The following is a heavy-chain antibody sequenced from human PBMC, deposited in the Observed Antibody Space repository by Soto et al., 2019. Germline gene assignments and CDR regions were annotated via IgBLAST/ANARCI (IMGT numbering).Heavy chain of an antibody. V-gene: IGHV3-30*03. J-gene: IGHJ6*02. CDR3: AIDFLGRSSGIDG. CDR2: ISYDGSNK. Sequence: PGGSLRLSCAASGFTFSSYGMHWVRQAPGKGLEWVAVISYDGSNKYYADSVKGRFTISRDNSKNTLYLQMNSLKAEDTAVYYCAIDFLGRSSGIDGWGQGTIVPAS. D-gene: IGHD6-13*01. CDR1: GFTFSSYG.